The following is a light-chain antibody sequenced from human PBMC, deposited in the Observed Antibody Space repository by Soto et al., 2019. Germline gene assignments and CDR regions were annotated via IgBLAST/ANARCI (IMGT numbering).Light chain of an antibody. CDR2: DAS. J-gene: IGKJ3*01. CDR3: QQRSNWPPVT. V-gene: IGKV3-11*01. Sequence: EIVLTQSPATLSLSPGEIATLSCRASQCVSSYLAWYQQKPGQAPRLLIYDASNRATGIPARFSGSGSGTDFTLTISSLEPEDFAVYYCQQRSNWPPVTFGPGTKVDIK. CDR1: QCVSSY.